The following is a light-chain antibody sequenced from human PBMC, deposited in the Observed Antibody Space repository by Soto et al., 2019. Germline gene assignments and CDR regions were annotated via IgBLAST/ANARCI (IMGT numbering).Light chain of an antibody. CDR3: QTWDSSTAI. CDR1: KLGDKF. J-gene: IGLJ2*01. Sequence: SYELTQPPSPSVSPGQTASITCFVDKLGDKFAYWFQQKPGQSPVLVIYQDNKRPSGIPERFSGSNSGNTATLTISGTQAMDEADYFCQTWDSSTAIFGGGTKVTVL. V-gene: IGLV3-1*01. CDR2: QDN.